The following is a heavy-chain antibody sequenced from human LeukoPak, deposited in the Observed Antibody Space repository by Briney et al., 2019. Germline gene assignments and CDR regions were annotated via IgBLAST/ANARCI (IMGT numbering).Heavy chain of an antibody. Sequence: GGSLRLSCAASGFTFSTYAMHWVRQAPGKGLEWVAVISYDGSSKYYADSVKGRFTISRDNSKNTLYLQMNSLRAEDTAVYYCARARGESIAAAGLYYYMDVWGKGTTVTISS. CDR1: GFTFSTYA. D-gene: IGHD6-13*01. CDR3: ARARGESIAAAGLYYYMDV. J-gene: IGHJ6*03. CDR2: ISYDGSSK. V-gene: IGHV3-30*04.